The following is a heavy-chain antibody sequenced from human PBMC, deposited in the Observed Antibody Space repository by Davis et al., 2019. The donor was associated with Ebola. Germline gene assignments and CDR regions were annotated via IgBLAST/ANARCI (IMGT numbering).Heavy chain of an antibody. CDR2: INPSGGST. V-gene: IGHV1-46*01. CDR3: ARDLGGSSSWYWRAFDI. J-gene: IGHJ3*02. Sequence: ASVKVSCKASGYTFTSYYMHWVRQAPGQGLEWMGMINPSGGSTSYAQKFQGRVTMTRDTSTSTVYMELSSLRSEDTAVYYCARDLGGSSSWYWRAFDIWGQGTMVTVSS. D-gene: IGHD6-13*01. CDR1: GYTFTSYY.